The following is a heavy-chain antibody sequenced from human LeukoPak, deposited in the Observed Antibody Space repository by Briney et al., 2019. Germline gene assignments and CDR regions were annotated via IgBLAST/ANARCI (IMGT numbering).Heavy chain of an antibody. CDR3: ARDTLEYSSGWYYFDY. CDR1: GDSVSSNSAA. V-gene: IGHV6-1*01. D-gene: IGHD6-19*01. J-gene: IGHJ4*02. Sequence: SQTLSLTCAISGDSVSSNSAAWSWIRQSPSRGLEWLGRTYYRSKWYNDYAVSVKSRTTFNADTSKNQFSLQLNSVTPEDTAMYYCARDTLEYSSGWYYFDYWGQGTLVTVSS. CDR2: TYYRSKWYN.